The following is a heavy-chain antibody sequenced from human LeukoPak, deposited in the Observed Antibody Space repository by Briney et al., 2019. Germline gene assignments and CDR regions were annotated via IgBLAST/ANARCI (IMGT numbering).Heavy chain of an antibody. J-gene: IGHJ4*02. D-gene: IGHD4-17*01. Sequence: PGGSLRLSCAASGFTFSSYAMSWVRQAPGKGLEWVSVISGSGDNTYYAGSVKGRFTISRDNSQNTLYLQMNSLGAEDTAVYYCAKSPSVSTLTTHDYWGQGTLVTVSS. V-gene: IGHV3-23*01. CDR3: AKSPSVSTLTTHDY. CDR1: GFTFSSYA. CDR2: ISGSGDNT.